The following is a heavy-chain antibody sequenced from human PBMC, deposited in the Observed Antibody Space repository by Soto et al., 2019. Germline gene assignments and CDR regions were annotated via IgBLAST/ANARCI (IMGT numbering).Heavy chain of an antibody. CDR2: ISSDGGNT. CDR3: ARRRDVWSAFDI. V-gene: IGHV3-64*01. D-gene: IGHD2-21*01. J-gene: IGHJ3*02. Sequence: EVQLVESGGDLVQPGGSLRLSCAASGFTFSSSAMHWVRQAPGKGLEYVSSISSDGGNTYYANSVKGRFTISRDNSKNILYLQMGRLRAEDMAVYYCARRRDVWSAFDIWGQGTMVTVSS. CDR1: GFTFSSSA.